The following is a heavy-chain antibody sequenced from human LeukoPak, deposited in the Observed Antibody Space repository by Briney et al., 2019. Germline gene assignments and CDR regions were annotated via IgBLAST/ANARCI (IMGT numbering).Heavy chain of an antibody. V-gene: IGHV3-48*01. J-gene: IGHJ4*02. CDR2: ISSSSSTI. CDR3: ARATVFDY. D-gene: IGHD4-17*01. CDR1: GFTFSSYS. Sequence: PGGSLRLSCAASGFTFSSYSMDWVRQAPGKGLEWVSYISSSSSTIYYAGSVKGRFTISRDNAKNSLYLQMNSLRAEDTAVYYCARATVFDYWGQGTLVTVSS.